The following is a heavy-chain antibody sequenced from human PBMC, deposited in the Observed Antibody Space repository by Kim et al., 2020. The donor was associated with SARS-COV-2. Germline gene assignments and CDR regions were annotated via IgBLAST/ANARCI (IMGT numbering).Heavy chain of an antibody. CDR3: TTRRVTFGGVIVNGY. CDR1: GFTFSNAW. Sequence: GGSLRLSCAASGFTFSNAWMNWVRQAPGKGLEWVGRIKSNTDGGTTDYAAPVKGRFTISRDDSKNTLYLQMNSLKTEDTAVYYCTTRRVTFGGVIVNGYWGQGTLVTVSS. V-gene: IGHV3-15*01. CDR2: IKSNTDGGTT. D-gene: IGHD3-16*02. J-gene: IGHJ4*02.